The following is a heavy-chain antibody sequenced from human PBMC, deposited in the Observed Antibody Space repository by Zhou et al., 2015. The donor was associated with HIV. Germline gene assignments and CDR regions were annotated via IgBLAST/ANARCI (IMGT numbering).Heavy chain of an antibody. J-gene: IGHJ4*02. V-gene: IGHV1-46*01. CDR1: GGTFSSYA. D-gene: IGHD2/OR15-2a*01. Sequence: QVQLVQSGAEVKKPGSSVKVSCKASGGTFSSYAISWVRQAPGQGLEWMGIINPTGGSTSYSQKFQGRVTMTRDTSTSTVYMELSSLRSEDTAVYYCARDGSMSVDYWGQGTLVTVSS. CDR2: INPTGGST. CDR3: ARDGSMSVDY.